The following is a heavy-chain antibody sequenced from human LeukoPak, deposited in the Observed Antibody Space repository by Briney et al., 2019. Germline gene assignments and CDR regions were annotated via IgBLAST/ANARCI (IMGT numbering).Heavy chain of an antibody. D-gene: IGHD2-15*01. CDR2: FDPEGGET. CDR3: ATVSLLREYYYGMDV. J-gene: IGHJ6*04. CDR1: GYTLTELS. Sequence: ASVKVSCKASGYTLTELSMHWVRQAPGKGLEWMGGFDPEGGETIYAQKFQGRVTMTEDTSTDTAYMELSSLRSEDTAVYYCATVSLLREYYYGMDVWGKGTTVTVSS. V-gene: IGHV1-24*01.